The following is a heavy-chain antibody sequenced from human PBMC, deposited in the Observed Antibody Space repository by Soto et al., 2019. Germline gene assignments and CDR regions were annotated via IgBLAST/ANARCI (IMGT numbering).Heavy chain of an antibody. CDR2: IDWDDDK. CDR3: ARIRPDYDFWSGYHHRYNGMDV. J-gene: IGHJ6*02. V-gene: IGHV2-70*01. CDR1: GFSLSTSGMC. D-gene: IGHD3-3*01. Sequence: SGPTLVNPTQTLTLTCTFSGFSLSTSGMCVSWIRQPPGKALEWLALIDWDDDKYYSTSLKTRLTISKDTSKNQVVLTMTNMDPVDTATYYCARIRPDYDFWSGYHHRYNGMDVWGQGTTVTVSS.